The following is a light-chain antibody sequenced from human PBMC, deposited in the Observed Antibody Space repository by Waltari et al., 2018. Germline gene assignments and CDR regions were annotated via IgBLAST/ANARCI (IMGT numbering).Light chain of an antibody. V-gene: IGLV4-69*01. CDR2: VNSDGSH. CDR1: SGHSSNA. CDR3: QTGGHGSWV. Sequence: QLVLTQSPSASASLGAPVKLTCTLSSGHSSNAIAWLQQQPEKGPRYLMKVNSDGSHSKGDEIPDRFSGSSSGAERYLTISSLQSEDEADYYCQTGGHGSWVFGGGTKLTVL. J-gene: IGLJ3*02.